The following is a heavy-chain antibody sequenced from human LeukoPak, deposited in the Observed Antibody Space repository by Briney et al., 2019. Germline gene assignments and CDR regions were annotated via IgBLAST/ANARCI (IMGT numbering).Heavy chain of an antibody. CDR3: ARFPRTFDF. Sequence: GGSLRLSCAVSGFIFSNYWMSWVRQAPGKGLEWVANIKQDGSEKYYVDSVKGRFTISRDNAKNSLYLQMNSLRAEDTAVYYCARFPRTFDFWGQGTLVTVSS. CDR2: IKQDGSEK. J-gene: IGHJ4*02. CDR1: GFIFSNYW. D-gene: IGHD3/OR15-3a*01. V-gene: IGHV3-7*03.